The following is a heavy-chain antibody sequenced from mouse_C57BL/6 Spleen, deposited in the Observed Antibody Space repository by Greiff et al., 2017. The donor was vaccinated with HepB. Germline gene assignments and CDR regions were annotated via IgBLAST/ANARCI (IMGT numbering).Heavy chain of an antibody. V-gene: IGHV1-26*01. CDR3: ARKLRLRGNYFDY. CDR2: INPNNGGT. CDR1: GYTFTDYY. D-gene: IGHD3-2*02. Sequence: VQLQQSGPELVKPGASVKISCKASGYTFTDYYMNWVKQSHGKSLEWIGDINPNNGGTSYNQKFKGKATLTVDKSSSTAYMELRSLTSEDSAVYYCARKLRLRGNYFDYWGQGTTLTVSS. J-gene: IGHJ2*01.